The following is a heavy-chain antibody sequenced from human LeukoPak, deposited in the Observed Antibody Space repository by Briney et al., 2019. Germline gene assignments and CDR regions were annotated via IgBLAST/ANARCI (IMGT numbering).Heavy chain of an antibody. CDR2: ISYDGTNK. J-gene: IGHJ4*02. D-gene: IGHD3-16*02. CDR3: AKAMITFGGVMVQPDY. V-gene: IGHV3-30-3*01. Sequence: GRSLRLSCAASGFIFSSYAMHWVRQAPGKGLEWVAVISYDGTNKYYADSVKGRFTISRDNSKNTLYLQMNSLRAEDTAVYYCAKAMITFGGVMVQPDYWGQGTLVTVSS. CDR1: GFIFSSYA.